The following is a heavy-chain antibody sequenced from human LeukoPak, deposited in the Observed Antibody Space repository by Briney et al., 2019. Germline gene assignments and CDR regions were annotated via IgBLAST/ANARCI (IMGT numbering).Heavy chain of an antibody. D-gene: IGHD3-22*01. V-gene: IGHV4-61*01. CDR2: IYYSGST. Sequence: SSETLSLTCTVSGGSLSSGSYYWSWIRQPPGKGLEWVGYIYYSGSTNYNPSLKSRVTISVDTSKNQFSLKLSSVTAADTAVYYCARWGHDNSGYHFDYWGQGSLVTVSS. CDR3: ARWGHDNSGYHFDY. CDR1: GGSLSSGSYY. J-gene: IGHJ4*02.